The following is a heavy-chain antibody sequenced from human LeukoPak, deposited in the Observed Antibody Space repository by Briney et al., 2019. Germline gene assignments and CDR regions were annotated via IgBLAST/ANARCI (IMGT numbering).Heavy chain of an antibody. CDR3: ASSTASTGYCSSTSCYLECGY. CDR1: GGSISSSSYY. J-gene: IGHJ4*02. V-gene: IGHV4-39*01. CDR2: IYYSGST. D-gene: IGHD2-2*01. Sequence: SETLSRTCTVSGGSISSSSYYWGWIRQPPGKGLEWIGSIYYSGSTYYNPSLKSRVTISVDTSKNQFSLKLSSVTAADTAVYYCASSTASTGYCSSTSCYLECGYWGQGTLVTVSS.